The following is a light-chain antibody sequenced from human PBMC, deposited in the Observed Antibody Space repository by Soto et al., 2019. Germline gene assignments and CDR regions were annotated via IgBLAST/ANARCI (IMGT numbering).Light chain of an antibody. CDR1: HSLLHITGETF. Sequence: VMTQTTLSLSVAPGQPASISCNSSHSLLHITGETFLFWYLQKPGQSPQLLIYEVSTRVSGVPDRFSGSGSGTDFTLEISRVETDDVGIYYCMQSTQLPPTFGQGTRLEI. J-gene: IGKJ5*01. CDR3: MQSTQLPPT. V-gene: IGKV2D-29*02. CDR2: EVS.